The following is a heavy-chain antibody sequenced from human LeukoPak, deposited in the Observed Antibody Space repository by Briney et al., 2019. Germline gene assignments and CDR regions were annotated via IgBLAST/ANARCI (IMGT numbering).Heavy chain of an antibody. D-gene: IGHD3-22*01. J-gene: IGHJ3*02. V-gene: IGHV4-30-2*01. CDR1: GGSISSGGYY. CDR3: ARLSPLTYYYDSSGPRGAFDI. CDR2: IYHSGST. Sequence: SETLSLTCTVSGGSISSGGYYWSWIRQHPGKGLEWIGYIYHSGSTYYNPSLKSRVTISVDRSKNQFSLKLSSVTAADTAVYYCARLSPLTYYYDSSGPRGAFDIWGQGTMVTVSS.